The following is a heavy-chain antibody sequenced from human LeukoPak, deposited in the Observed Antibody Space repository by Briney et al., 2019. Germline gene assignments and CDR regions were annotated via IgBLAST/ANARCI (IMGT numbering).Heavy chain of an antibody. D-gene: IGHD3-10*01. CDR1: GGSISSYY. CDR3: ARVVYGSGGSFDY. CDR2: IYYSGST. Sequence: SETLSLTCTVSGGSISSYYWSWIRQPPGKGLEWIGYIYYSGSTNYNPSLKSRVTISVDTSKNQFSLKLSSVTAADTAVYYCARVVYGSGGSFDYWGQGTLVTVSS. J-gene: IGHJ4*02. V-gene: IGHV4-59*01.